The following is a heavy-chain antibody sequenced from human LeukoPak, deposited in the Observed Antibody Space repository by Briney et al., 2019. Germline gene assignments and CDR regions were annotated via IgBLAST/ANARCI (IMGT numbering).Heavy chain of an antibody. CDR3: ARDQTGTIVFDI. CDR2: ISSSSSYI. J-gene: IGHJ3*02. CDR1: GFTLSDYY. V-gene: IGHV3-21*01. D-gene: IGHD1-7*01. Sequence: GGSLRLSCAASGFTLSDYYMNWIRQAPGKGLEWVSSISSSSSYIYYADSVKGRFTISRDNAKNSLYLQMNSLRAKDTAVCYCARDQTGTIVFDIWGLGTMVTVSS.